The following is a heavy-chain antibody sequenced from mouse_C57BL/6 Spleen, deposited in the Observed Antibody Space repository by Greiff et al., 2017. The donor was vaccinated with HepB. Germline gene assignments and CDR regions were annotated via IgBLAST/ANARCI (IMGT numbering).Heavy chain of an antibody. J-gene: IGHJ3*01. CDR3: ASIYYDYDGAY. CDR1: GFTFSSYG. Sequence: DVKLQESGGDLVKPGGSLKLSCAASGFTFSSYGMSWVRQTPDKRLEWVATISSGGSYTYYPDSVKGRFTISRDNAKNTLYLQMSSLKSEDTAMYYCASIYYDYDGAYWGQGTLVTVSA. V-gene: IGHV5-6*02. CDR2: ISSGGSYT. D-gene: IGHD2-4*01.